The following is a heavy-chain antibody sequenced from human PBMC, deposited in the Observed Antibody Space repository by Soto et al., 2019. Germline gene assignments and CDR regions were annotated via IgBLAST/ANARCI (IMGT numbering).Heavy chain of an antibody. D-gene: IGHD3-10*01. V-gene: IGHV2-26*01. J-gene: IGHJ5*02. CDR3: ARILWFGDPMKNWFDP. CDR1: GFSLSNARMG. CDR2: IFSNDEK. Sequence: SGPTLVNPTETLTLTCTVSGFSLSNARMGVSWIRQPPGKALEWLAHIFSNDEKSYSTSLKSRLTISKDTSKSQVVLTMTNMDPVDTATYYCARILWFGDPMKNWFDPWGQGTLVTGS.